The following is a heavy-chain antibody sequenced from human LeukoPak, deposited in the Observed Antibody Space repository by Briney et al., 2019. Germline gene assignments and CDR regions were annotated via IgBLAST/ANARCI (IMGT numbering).Heavy chain of an antibody. J-gene: IGHJ4*02. Sequence: GGSLTLSCAASGFTFSSYWMHWVRQSPGKGLVWVSRTNNDGRSTNYADSVKGRFTVSRDNAENTLYLQMNSLRAEDTGVYYCVRGSSDWYGVDYWGQGTLVTVSS. V-gene: IGHV3-74*01. CDR2: TNNDGRST. CDR3: VRGSSDWYGVDY. D-gene: IGHD6-19*01. CDR1: GFTFSSYW.